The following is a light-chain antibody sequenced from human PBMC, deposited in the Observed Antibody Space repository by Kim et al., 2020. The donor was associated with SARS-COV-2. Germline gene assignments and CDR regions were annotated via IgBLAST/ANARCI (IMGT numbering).Light chain of an antibody. V-gene: IGKV3-15*01. CDR1: QSVSSN. J-gene: IGKJ4*01. Sequence: PEERATLSRRARQSVSSNLAWYQQKPGQAPRLLIYGASTRATGIPARFSGSGSGTEFTLTISSLQSEDFAVYYCQQYNNWPLTFGGGTKVDIK. CDR2: GAS. CDR3: QQYNNWPLT.